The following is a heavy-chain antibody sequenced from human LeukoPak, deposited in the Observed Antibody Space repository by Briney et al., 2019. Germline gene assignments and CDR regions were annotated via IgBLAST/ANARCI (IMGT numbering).Heavy chain of an antibody. V-gene: IGHV1-2*02. CDR2: INPNSGGT. J-gene: IGHJ4*02. D-gene: IGHD1-26*01. CDR1: GYTFTGYY. Sequence: GASVKVSCKASGYTFTGYYMHWVRQAPGQGLEWMGWINPNSGGTNYAQKFQGRVTMTRDTSISTAYMELSRLRSDDTAVYYCARAPPNGELLLAFDYWGQGTLVTVSS. CDR3: ARAPPNGELLLAFDY.